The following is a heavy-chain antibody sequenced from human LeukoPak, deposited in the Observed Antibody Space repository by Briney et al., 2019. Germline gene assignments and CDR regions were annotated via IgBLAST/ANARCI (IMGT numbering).Heavy chain of an antibody. CDR2: IYHSGRT. V-gene: IGHV4-38-2*02. CDR3: AIVGGSGTDFDY. CDR1: GYSISSGYY. J-gene: IGHJ4*02. D-gene: IGHD3-10*01. Sequence: SETLSLTCTVSGYSISSGYYWGWIRQPPGKGLEWIGSIYHSGRTYYNPSLKSRVTISVDTSGNQFSLKLSSVTAADTAVYYCAIVGGSGTDFDYWGQGTLVTVSS.